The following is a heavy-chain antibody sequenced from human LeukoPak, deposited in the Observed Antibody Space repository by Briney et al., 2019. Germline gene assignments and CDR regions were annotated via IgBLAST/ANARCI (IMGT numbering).Heavy chain of an antibody. V-gene: IGHV3-20*04. CDR1: GFMFDDYA. J-gene: IGHJ6*02. Sequence: PGGSLRLSCTTSGFMFDDYAMSWVRQAPGKGLEWVSGINWNGGSTGYADAVKGRFTIARDNAENSLYLQMTSLRAEDTALYYCARVPGVAATLSSYYYGLDVWSQGPTVTVSS. CDR3: ARVPGVAATLSSYYYGLDV. D-gene: IGHD2-15*01. CDR2: INWNGGST.